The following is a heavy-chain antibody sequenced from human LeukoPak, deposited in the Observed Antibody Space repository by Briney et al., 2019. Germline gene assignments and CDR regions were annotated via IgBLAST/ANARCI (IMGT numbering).Heavy chain of an antibody. CDR1: GFTFSDYY. D-gene: IGHD2-15*01. CDR2: ISGSGSTI. J-gene: IGHJ3*02. CDR3: ARVVYCTGGICQIFAFDT. V-gene: IGHV3-11*01. Sequence: GGSLRLSCAASGFTFSDYYMSWIRQTPGKGLEWVSYISGSGSTIFYADSVKGRFIISGDNTKNSLYLQLNSLRAGDTAVYYCARVVYCTGGICQIFAFDTWGQGTMVTVSS.